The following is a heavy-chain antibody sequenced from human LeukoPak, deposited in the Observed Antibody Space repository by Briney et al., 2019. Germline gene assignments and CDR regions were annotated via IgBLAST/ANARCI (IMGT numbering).Heavy chain of an antibody. J-gene: IGHJ5*02. CDR3: AKDEVYDSSSPTQFDP. Sequence: GGSLRLSCAASGFTFSSYAMSWVRQAPGKGLEWVSAISGSGGSTYYADSVKGRFTISRDNSKNTLYLQMNSLRAEDTAVYYCAKDEVYDSSSPTQFDPWGQGTLVTVSS. V-gene: IGHV3-23*01. CDR2: ISGSGGST. CDR1: GFTFSSYA. D-gene: IGHD6-13*01.